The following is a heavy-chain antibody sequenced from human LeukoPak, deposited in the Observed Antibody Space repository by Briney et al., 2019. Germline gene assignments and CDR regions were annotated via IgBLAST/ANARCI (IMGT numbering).Heavy chain of an antibody. CDR1: GFTFSGYW. CDR2: INSDGSST. V-gene: IGHV3-74*01. CDR3: ARGHYYDMDV. Sequence: GGSLRLSCAASGFTFSGYWMHWVRQAPGKGLVLVSRINSDGSSTIYADSVKGRFTISRENAKKALYLQMNSLRAEDTAVYYCARGHYYDMDVWCQGTTVTVSS. J-gene: IGHJ6*02.